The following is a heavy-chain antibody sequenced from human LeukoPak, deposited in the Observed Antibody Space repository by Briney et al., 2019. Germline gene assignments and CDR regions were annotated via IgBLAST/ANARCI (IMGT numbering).Heavy chain of an antibody. D-gene: IGHD5-18*01. J-gene: IGHJ4*02. CDR2: IKQDGSEK. CDR3: ARISPERGYSYGPLDIYFDY. CDR1: GFTFSTYW. Sequence: PGGSLRLSCAASGFTFSTYWMSWVRQAPGKGLEWVANIKQDGSEKYYVDSVKGRLTTSRDNAKNSLHLQMNSLRAEDTAVYYCARISPERGYSYGPLDIYFDYWGQGTLVTVSS. V-gene: IGHV3-7*01.